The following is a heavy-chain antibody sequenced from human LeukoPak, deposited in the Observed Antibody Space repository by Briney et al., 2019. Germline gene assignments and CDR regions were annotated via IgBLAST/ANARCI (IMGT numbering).Heavy chain of an antibody. D-gene: IGHD3-10*01. Sequence: SETLSLTCAVYGGCFSGYYWSWIRQPPGKGLEWIGEINHSGSTNYNPSLKSRVTISVDTSKNQFSLKLSSVTAADTAVYYCARGFGLGYYYYGMDVWGQGTTVTVSS. CDR3: ARGFGLGYYYYGMDV. V-gene: IGHV4-34*01. J-gene: IGHJ6*02. CDR2: INHSGST. CDR1: GGCFSGYY.